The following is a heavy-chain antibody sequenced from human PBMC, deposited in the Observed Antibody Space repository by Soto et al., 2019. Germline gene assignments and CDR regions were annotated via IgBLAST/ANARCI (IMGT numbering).Heavy chain of an antibody. J-gene: IGHJ5*02. CDR3: AKGDSSWVSWFDP. Sequence: QVQLVQSGAEVKKPGASVKVSCQASGYTFTAQYIHWVRKAPGEGLEWMGWINPTTGATRYAQKFQGRVTMTRDTPMSTAYLEVRSLRPDDTAVYYCAKGDSSWVSWFDPWGQGTLVTASS. V-gene: IGHV1-2*02. CDR2: INPTTGAT. D-gene: IGHD6-19*01. CDR1: GYTFTAQY.